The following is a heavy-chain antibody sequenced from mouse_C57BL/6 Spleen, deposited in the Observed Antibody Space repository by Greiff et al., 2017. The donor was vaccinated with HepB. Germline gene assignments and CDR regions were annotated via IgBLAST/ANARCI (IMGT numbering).Heavy chain of an antibody. CDR1: GYTFTSYW. CDR3: ARIPGGLYYCDY. J-gene: IGHJ2*01. V-gene: IGHV1-53*01. Sequence: VQLQQSGTELVKPGASVKLSCKASGYTFTSYWMHWVKQRPGQGLEWIGNINPSNGGTNYNEKFKSKATLTVDKSSSTAYMQLSSLTSEDSAVYYCARIPGGLYYCDYWGQGTTLTVSS. CDR2: INPSNGGT.